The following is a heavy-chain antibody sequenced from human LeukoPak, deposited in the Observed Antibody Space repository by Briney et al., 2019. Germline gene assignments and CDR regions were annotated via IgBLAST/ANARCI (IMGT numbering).Heavy chain of an antibody. J-gene: IGHJ4*02. D-gene: IGHD3-9*01. Sequence: GASLRLSCAASGFTFSNYAMSWVRQAPGKGLEWVSAIVGSGGATYYADSVKGRFTISRDNSKNTLYLQMSTLRAEDTAVYFCAKWGDYNGLTGYYVFDYWGQGTLVTVSS. CDR3: AKWGDYNGLTGYYVFDY. CDR2: IVGSGGAT. CDR1: GFTFSNYA. V-gene: IGHV3-23*01.